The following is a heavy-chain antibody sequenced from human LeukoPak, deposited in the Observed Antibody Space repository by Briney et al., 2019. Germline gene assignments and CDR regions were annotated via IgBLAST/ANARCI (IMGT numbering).Heavy chain of an antibody. CDR1: GGSISSSSYY. D-gene: IGHD1-26*01. V-gene: IGHV4-39*01. CDR3: ARRNGGSYYSGNAFDI. Sequence: SETLSLTCTVSGGSISSSSYYWGWIRQPPGKGLEWIGSIYYSGSTYYNPSLKSRVTISVDTSKNQFSLKLSPVTAADTAVYYCARRNGGSYYSGNAFDIWGQGTMVTVSS. CDR2: IYYSGST. J-gene: IGHJ3*02.